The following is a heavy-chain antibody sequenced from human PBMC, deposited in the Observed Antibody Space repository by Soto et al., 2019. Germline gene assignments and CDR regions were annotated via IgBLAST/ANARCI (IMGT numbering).Heavy chain of an antibody. Sequence: EVQLVESGGGLVQTGGSLRLSCAASGFNVNSYYMTWVRQAPGKGLEWVSVMYSGGSTYYADSVKGRITISRDNSKNTLYLQLNSLRVEDTAVYYWARVGEAAGAFTGSALHVWGQGTMVTVSS. D-gene: IGHD6-19*01. CDR2: MYSGGST. J-gene: IGHJ3*01. V-gene: IGHV3-53*01. CDR1: GFNVNSYY. CDR3: ARVGEAAGAFTGSALHV.